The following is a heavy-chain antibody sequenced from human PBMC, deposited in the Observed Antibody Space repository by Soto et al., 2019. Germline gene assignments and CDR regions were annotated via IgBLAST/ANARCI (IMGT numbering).Heavy chain of an antibody. J-gene: IGHJ6*02. V-gene: IGHV5-10-1*01. CDR1: GYTFTNYW. CDR2: IDPNDSYT. Sequence: LGESLKISCKGSGYTFTNYWINWVRQVPGKGLEWVGRIDPNDSYTNYGPSFQGHVTISTDKSISSAYLQWSSLKASDTATYYCARRLKGRYESSGYPKRQYFGMDVWGQGTTVTVSS. CDR3: ARRLKGRYESSGYPKRQYFGMDV. D-gene: IGHD3-22*01.